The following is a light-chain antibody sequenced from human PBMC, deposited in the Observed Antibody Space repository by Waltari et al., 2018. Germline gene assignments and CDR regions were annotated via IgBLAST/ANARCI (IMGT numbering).Light chain of an antibody. V-gene: IGKV3-11*01. Sequence: ETVLTQSPGTVSLSPGERATLSCRASQSVSSYLAWYQQKPGQAPRLLIYDASNRATGIPARFSGSGSGTDFTLTISSLEPEDFAVYYCQQRSNWPPTFGQGTKLEIK. CDR3: QQRSNWPPT. CDR1: QSVSSY. J-gene: IGKJ2*01. CDR2: DAS.